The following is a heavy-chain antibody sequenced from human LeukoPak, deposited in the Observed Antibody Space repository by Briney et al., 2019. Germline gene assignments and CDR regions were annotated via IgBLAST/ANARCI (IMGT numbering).Heavy chain of an antibody. Sequence: GGSLRLSCAASGFTFDDYAMHWVRQAPGKGLEWVSGISWNSGSIGYADSVKGRFTISRDNAKNSLYLQMNSLRSDDTAVYYCARDRDYDILTGYLLDYYYYMDVWGKGTTVTISS. D-gene: IGHD3-9*01. J-gene: IGHJ6*03. CDR3: ARDRDYDILTGYLLDYYYYMDV. CDR1: GFTFDDYA. V-gene: IGHV3-9*01. CDR2: ISWNSGSI.